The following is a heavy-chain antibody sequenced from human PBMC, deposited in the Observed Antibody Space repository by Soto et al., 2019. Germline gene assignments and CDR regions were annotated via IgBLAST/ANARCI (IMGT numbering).Heavy chain of an antibody. CDR1: GYTFTSYD. CDR2: MNPNSGNT. CDR3: ARGTKYFDWSQQDYMDV. Sequence: QVQLVQSGAEVKKPGASVKVSCKASGYTFTSYDINWVRQATGQGLEWMGWMNPNSGNTGYAQKFQGRVTMTRNTSISTAYMELSSLRSEDTAVYYCARGTKYFDWSQQDYMDVWGKGTTVTVSS. J-gene: IGHJ6*03. D-gene: IGHD3-9*01. V-gene: IGHV1-8*01.